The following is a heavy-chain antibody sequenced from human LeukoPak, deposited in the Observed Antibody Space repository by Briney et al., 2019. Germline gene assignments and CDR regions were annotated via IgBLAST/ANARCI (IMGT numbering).Heavy chain of an antibody. V-gene: IGHV3-11*06. CDR3: AAPYYHGSGSLLNYYYGIDV. Sequence: GGLRLSCAASGFIFSDYYMSWISQTPGKGLEGLSYISSTSSDTNYADSVKGRFTIYRDNAKKSLFLQMNSLRAEDTGVYYCAAPYYHGSGSLLNYYYGIDVWGKGTTVTVSS. J-gene: IGHJ6*04. CDR1: GFIFSDYY. CDR2: ISSTSSDT. D-gene: IGHD3-10*01.